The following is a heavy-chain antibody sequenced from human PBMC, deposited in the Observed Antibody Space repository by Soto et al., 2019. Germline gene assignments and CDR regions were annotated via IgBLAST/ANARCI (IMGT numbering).Heavy chain of an antibody. D-gene: IGHD2-2*01. Sequence: PSETLSLTCTVSGGSISSSSYYLVCIRQPPGNGLEWIGSIYYSGSTYYNPSLKSRVTISVDTSKNQLSLKLSSVTAADTAVYYCASRVGYCSSTSCSYYFDYWGQGTLVTVSS. CDR1: GGSISSSSYY. CDR2: IYYSGST. J-gene: IGHJ4*02. CDR3: ASRVGYCSSTSCSYYFDY. V-gene: IGHV4-39*01.